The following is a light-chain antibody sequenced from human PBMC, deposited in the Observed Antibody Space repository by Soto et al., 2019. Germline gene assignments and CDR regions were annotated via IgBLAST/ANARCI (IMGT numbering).Light chain of an antibody. CDR3: QQRSDWPST. V-gene: IGKV3-11*01. Sequence: EIVLTQSPATLSLSPGDRATLSCGACQSVGSYLGWYQQRPGQAPRLLIYDASNRATGIPARFSGSGSGTDFTLTLSSLEPEDFAVYYCQQRSDWPSTFGGGTKVEIK. J-gene: IGKJ4*01. CDR1: QSVGSY. CDR2: DAS.